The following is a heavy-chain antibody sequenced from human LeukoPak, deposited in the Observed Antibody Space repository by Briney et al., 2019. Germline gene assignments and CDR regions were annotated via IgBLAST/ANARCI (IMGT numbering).Heavy chain of an antibody. CDR1: GFTFSSYT. J-gene: IGHJ4*02. Sequence: GGSLRLSCAASGFTFSSYTMNWVRQAPGKGLEWVSSISRSSSYIYYADSLKGRFTLSRDNAKNSLYLQMNSLRAEDTAVYYCARDYYDFLHWGQGTLVTVSS. V-gene: IGHV3-21*01. CDR2: ISRSSSYI. D-gene: IGHD3-3*01. CDR3: ARDYYDFLH.